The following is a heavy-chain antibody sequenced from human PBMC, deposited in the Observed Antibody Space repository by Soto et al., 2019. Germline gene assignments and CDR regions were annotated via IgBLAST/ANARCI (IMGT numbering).Heavy chain of an antibody. Sequence: SETLSLTCTVSGGSISSYYWSWIRQPPGKGLGWIGYIYYSGSTNYNPSLKSRVTISVDTSKNQFSLKLSSVTAADTAVYYCARDGSSSSGTYYYYGMDVWGQGTTVTVSS. V-gene: IGHV4-59*12. CDR2: IYYSGST. D-gene: IGHD6-6*01. J-gene: IGHJ6*02. CDR1: GGSISSYY. CDR3: ARDGSSSSGTYYYYGMDV.